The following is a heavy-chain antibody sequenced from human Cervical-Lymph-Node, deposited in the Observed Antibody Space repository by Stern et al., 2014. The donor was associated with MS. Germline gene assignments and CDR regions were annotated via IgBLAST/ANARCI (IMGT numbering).Heavy chain of an antibody. CDR2: VTPKPGVV. CDR1: GGIFSTHT. Sequence: QVQLMQSGAEVKKPGSSVKVSCTASGGIFSTHTISWGRQAPGQGLEWLGMVTPKPGVVNSIQDLGDRLTFNPARTTRTVFMELRSLTSADTAVYFCASGKYSFDSGPESWGQGTLVIVSS. V-gene: IGHV1-69*02. CDR3: ASGKYSFDSGPES. J-gene: IGHJ4*02. D-gene: IGHD3-9*01.